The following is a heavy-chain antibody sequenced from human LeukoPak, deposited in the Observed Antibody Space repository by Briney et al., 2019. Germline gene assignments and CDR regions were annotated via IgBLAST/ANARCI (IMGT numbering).Heavy chain of an antibody. CDR2: INPNSGGT. CDR1: GYTFTDYY. D-gene: IGHD2-21*02. CDR3: ARRYCGGDCYSGINVAFDI. Sequence: ASVKVSCKASGYTFTDYYMHWVRQAPGQGLEWMGWINPNSGGTNYAQKFQGRVTMTRDTSISTAYMELSRLRSDDTAVYYCARRYCGGDCYSGINVAFDIWGQGTMVTVSS. V-gene: IGHV1-2*02. J-gene: IGHJ3*02.